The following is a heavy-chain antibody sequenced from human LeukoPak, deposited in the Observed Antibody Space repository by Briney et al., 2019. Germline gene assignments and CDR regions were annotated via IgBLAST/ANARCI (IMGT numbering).Heavy chain of an antibody. CDR2: ISYTGNA. V-gene: IGHV4-59*12. J-gene: IGHJ4*02. Sequence: SETLSLTCTVSGGSISSYYWSWIRQPPGKGLEWIGYISYTGNANYNPSLRSRVTISVGASKNQFSLKLSSVTAADTAVYYCARPLNPYTSGPLDHWGQGTLVTVSS. D-gene: IGHD3-22*01. CDR3: ARPLNPYTSGPLDH. CDR1: GGSISSYY.